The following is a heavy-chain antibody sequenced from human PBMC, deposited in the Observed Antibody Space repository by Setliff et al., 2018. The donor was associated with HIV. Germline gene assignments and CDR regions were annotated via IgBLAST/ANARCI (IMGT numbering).Heavy chain of an antibody. D-gene: IGHD5-12*01. V-gene: IGHV3-15*01. J-gene: IGHJ4*02. CDR3: TTGRGYDAVAIDY. CDR2: IKSTIDGGTT. CDR1: GIIFSNVW. Sequence: GGSLRLSCAASGIIFSNVWMSWVRQTPGKGLEWVGRIKSTIDGGTTDYTAPVKGRFTISRDDSKNTLFLQMNSVTTEDTALYYCTTGRGYDAVAIDYWGQGILVTVSS.